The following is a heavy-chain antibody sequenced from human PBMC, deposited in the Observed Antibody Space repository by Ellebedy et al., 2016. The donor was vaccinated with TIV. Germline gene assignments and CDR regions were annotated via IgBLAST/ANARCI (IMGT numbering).Heavy chain of an antibody. J-gene: IGHJ6*02. CDR1: TFSSYA. Sequence: TFSSYAMSCVRQPPGKGLEWSGSIYYSGSTYYNPSLKSRVTISVDTSKNQFSLKLSSVPDADTAVYYCARQQSILLWFGENPNYYYYGMDVWGQGTTVTVSS. CDR2: IYYSGST. V-gene: IGHV4-39*01. D-gene: IGHD3-10*01. CDR3: ARQQSILLWFGENPNYYYYGMDV.